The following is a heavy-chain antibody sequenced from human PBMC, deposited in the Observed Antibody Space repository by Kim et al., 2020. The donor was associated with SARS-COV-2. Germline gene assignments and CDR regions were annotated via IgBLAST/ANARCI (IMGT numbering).Heavy chain of an antibody. CDR3: ASSLFSEAISDYDLGDAVDI. J-gene: IGHJ3*02. Sequence: SETLSLTCTVSGGSISSSSYYWGWIRQPPGKGLEWIGSIYYSGSTYYNPSLKSRVTISVDTSKNQFSLKLSSVTAADTAVYYCASSLFSEAISDYDLGDAVDIWGQGTMVTVSS. CDR1: GGSISSSSYY. D-gene: IGHD5-12*01. CDR2: IYYSGST. V-gene: IGHV4-39*01.